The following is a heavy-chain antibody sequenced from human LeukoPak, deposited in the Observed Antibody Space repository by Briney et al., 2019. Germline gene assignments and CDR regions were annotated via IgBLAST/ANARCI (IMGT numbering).Heavy chain of an antibody. CDR3: ARDRFSTGPTSKVDY. D-gene: IGHD4-17*01. V-gene: IGHV1-18*01. CDR2: ISPYNGNT. J-gene: IGHJ4*02. CDR1: DYIFSRLG. Sequence: ASVKVSCKASDYIFSRLGISWVRQAPGQGLEWIGWISPYNGNTVYIDKLQGRVTMTTDSSTATVYMELRSVRSDDTAVYYCARDRFSTGPTSKVDYWGQGTLVTVSS.